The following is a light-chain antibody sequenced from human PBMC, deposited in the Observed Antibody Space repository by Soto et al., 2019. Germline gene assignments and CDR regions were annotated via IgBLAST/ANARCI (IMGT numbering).Light chain of an antibody. CDR2: EVT. CDR3: SSYSSRSPVV. CDR1: SSDVGAYNY. Sequence: QPASVSGSPGQSITISCTGTSSDVGAYNYVSWYQQHPGKAPKLMIYEVTNRPSGVSNRFSGSKSGNTASLTISGLQAEDEAYYHCSSYSSRSPVVFGTGTQLTVL. J-gene: IGLJ7*01. V-gene: IGLV2-14*01.